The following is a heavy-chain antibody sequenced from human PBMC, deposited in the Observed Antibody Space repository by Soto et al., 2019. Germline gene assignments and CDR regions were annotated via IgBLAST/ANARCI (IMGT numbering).Heavy chain of an antibody. CDR2: INSDWSST. CDR1: GLTFSSYW. V-gene: IGHV3-74*01. CDR3: AREQLDALDV. J-gene: IGHJ3*01. Sequence: GRPLRLSCAASGLTFSSYWMHWVWKAPGKGRVWDSRINSDWSSTSYADAVKGRFTISRDRTKITLYLQMNYLRAEDTAVYDCAREQLDALDVWGQGTMVTVSS. D-gene: IGHD1-1*01.